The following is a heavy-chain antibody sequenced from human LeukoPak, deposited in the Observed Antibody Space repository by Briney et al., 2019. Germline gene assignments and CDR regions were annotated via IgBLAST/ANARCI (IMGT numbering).Heavy chain of an antibody. CDR3: ARGSTARYYYDSSGYYRGAVDY. V-gene: IGHV1-2*02. CDR2: INPNSGGT. CDR1: GYTFTGYY. D-gene: IGHD3-22*01. J-gene: IGHJ4*02. Sequence: ASVKVSCKASGYTFTGYYMHWVRQAPGQGLEWMGRINPNSGGTNYAQKFQGRVTMTRDTSISTAYMELSRLRSDDTAVYYCARGSTARYYYDSSGYYRGAVDYWGQGTLVTISS.